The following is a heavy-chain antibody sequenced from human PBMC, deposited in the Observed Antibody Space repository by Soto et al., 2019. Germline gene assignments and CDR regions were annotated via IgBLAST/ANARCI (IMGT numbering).Heavy chain of an antibody. CDR3: ARDRVGYCISTSCYV. J-gene: IGHJ4*02. CDR2: IYYSGST. D-gene: IGHD2-2*01. Sequence: QVQLQESGPGLVKPSQTLSLTCTVSGGSISSGDYYWSWIRQPPGKGLEWIGYIYYSGSTYYNPSLKSRVNISVDTSKNQFSLKLRSVTAADTAVYYCARDRVGYCISTSCYVWGQGTLVTVSS. V-gene: IGHV4-30-4*01. CDR1: GGSISSGDYY.